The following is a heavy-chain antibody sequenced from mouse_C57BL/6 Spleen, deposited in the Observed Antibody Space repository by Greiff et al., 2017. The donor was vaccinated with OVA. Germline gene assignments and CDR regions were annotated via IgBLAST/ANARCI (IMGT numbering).Heavy chain of an antibody. CDR3: ARGDLLGGDDWGY. V-gene: IGHV1-9*01. D-gene: IGHD2-1*01. J-gene: IGHJ2*01. Sequence: QVQLKQSGAELMKPGASVKLSCKATGYTFTGYWIEWVKQRPGHGLEWIGEILPGSGSTHYHEKFTGKATFTADTSSNTAYRQLSSLTTEDAAIHYCARGDLLGGDDWGYWGQGTTLTVSS. CDR1: GYTFTGYW. CDR2: ILPGSGST.